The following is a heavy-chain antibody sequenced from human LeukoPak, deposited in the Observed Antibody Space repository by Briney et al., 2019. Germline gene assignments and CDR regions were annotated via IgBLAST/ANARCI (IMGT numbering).Heavy chain of an antibody. CDR1: GYTFTGYY. CDR3: ARELRSSSWYSNTYYYYMDV. Sequence: ASVKVSCKASGYTFTGYYMHWVRQAPGQGLEWMGWINPNSGGTSYAQKFQGRVTMTRDTSISTAYMELSRLRSDDTAVYYCARELRSSSWYSNTYYYYMDVWGKGTTVTISS. J-gene: IGHJ6*03. V-gene: IGHV1-2*02. CDR2: INPNSGGT. D-gene: IGHD6-13*01.